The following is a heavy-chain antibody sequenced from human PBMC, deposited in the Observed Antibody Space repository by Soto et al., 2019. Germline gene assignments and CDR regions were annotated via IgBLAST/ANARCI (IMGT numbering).Heavy chain of an antibody. CDR2: IIPILGIA. CDR1: GGTFSSYT. Sequence: SVKVSCKASGGTFSSYTISWVRQAPGQGLEWMGRIIPILGIANYAQKFQGRVTITADKSTSTAYMELSSLRSEDTAVYYCSRLREWGLWFGELSDDAFDIWGQGTMVTVSS. D-gene: IGHD3-10*01. J-gene: IGHJ3*02. CDR3: SRLREWGLWFGELSDDAFDI. V-gene: IGHV1-69*02.